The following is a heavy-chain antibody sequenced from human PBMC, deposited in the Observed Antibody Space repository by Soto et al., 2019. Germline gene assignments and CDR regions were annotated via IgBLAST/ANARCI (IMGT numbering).Heavy chain of an antibody. CDR3: ARLVSEFNGRETTYYFDY. J-gene: IGHJ4*02. D-gene: IGHD2-8*01. CDR1: GGFLSKFY. V-gene: IGHV4-59*01. Sequence: QVQLQESGPGLVEPSETLSLTCTVSGGFLSKFYWSWVRQTPEGGLEWIGYMFYSGVANYDPALKSRAAISLDMSKNQFSLKLSSVTAADTAVYYCARLVSEFNGRETTYYFDYWGRGTLVTVSS. CDR2: MFYSGVA.